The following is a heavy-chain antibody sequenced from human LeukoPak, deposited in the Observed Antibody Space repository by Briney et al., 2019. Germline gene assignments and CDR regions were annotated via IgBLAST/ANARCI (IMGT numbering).Heavy chain of an antibody. V-gene: IGHV4-39*01. J-gene: IGHJ2*01. Sequence: SETLSLTCTVSGGSIISDSNYGGWIRQPPGKGLEWIGSVFYSGTTYYNPSLKSRLTISVDTSRNQFSLQLSSVPASDMAIYYCVIILFEVLWGYIDVWGRGTLVTVSS. CDR2: VFYSGTT. CDR3: VIILFEVLWGYIDV. CDR1: GGSIISDSNY. D-gene: IGHD1-26*01.